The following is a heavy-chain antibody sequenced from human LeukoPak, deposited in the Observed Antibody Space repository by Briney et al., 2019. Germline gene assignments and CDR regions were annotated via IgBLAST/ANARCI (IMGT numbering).Heavy chain of an antibody. D-gene: IGHD5-18*01. J-gene: IGHJ4*02. CDR1: GFTFSSYW. Sequence: GGSLRLSCAASGFTFSSYWMHWVRQAPGKGLLWVSRINSDGSSTSYADSVKGRFTISRDNAKNSLYLQMNSLRAEDTAVYYCARDPRYGGSFDYWGQGTLVTVSS. V-gene: IGHV3-74*01. CDR3: ARDPRYGGSFDY. CDR2: INSDGSST.